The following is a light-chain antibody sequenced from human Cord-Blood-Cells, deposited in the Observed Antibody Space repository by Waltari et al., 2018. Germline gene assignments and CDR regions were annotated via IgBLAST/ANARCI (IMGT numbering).Light chain of an antibody. Sequence: EIVMTQSLATLSVSPGVRATLSCRSRQCVSGNVGWYQQKPGQAPMLLIYAASTRATGIPARLSGSGSGTEFTLTVSSLQSEDFAVYFCQQYNNWPPWTFGQGTKVEIK. CDR1: QCVSGN. CDR2: AAS. V-gene: IGKV3-15*01. J-gene: IGKJ1*01. CDR3: QQYNNWPPWT.